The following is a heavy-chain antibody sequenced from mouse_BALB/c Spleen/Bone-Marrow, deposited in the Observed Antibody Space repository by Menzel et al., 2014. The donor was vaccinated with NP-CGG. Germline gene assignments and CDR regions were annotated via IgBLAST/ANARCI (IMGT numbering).Heavy chain of an antibody. V-gene: IGHV1-14*01. CDR2: INPYNDGT. CDR3: TLYLFAY. D-gene: IGHD1-3*01. CDR1: GYTFTSYV. Sequence: VQLQQSGPELVKPGASVKMSCKASGYTFTSYVMHWVKQKPGQGLEWIGYINPYNDGTKYNEKFKGKTTLTSDKSSSTAYMELSSLTSEDSAVYYCTLYLFAYWGQGTLVTVSA. J-gene: IGHJ3*01.